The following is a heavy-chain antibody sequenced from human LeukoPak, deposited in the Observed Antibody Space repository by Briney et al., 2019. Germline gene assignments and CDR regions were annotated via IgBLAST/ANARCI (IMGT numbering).Heavy chain of an antibody. J-gene: IGHJ4*02. CDR1: GFTFSSYS. CDR3: ATPMYYYDSSGYYGGYYFDY. Sequence: GSLRLSCAASGFTFSSYSMNWVRQAPGKGLEWVSYLNSSSSTIYYADSVKGRFTISRDNAKNSLYLQMNSLRDEDTAVYYCATPMYYYDSSGYYGGYYFDYWGQGTLVTVSS. D-gene: IGHD3-22*01. V-gene: IGHV3-48*02. CDR2: LNSSSSTI.